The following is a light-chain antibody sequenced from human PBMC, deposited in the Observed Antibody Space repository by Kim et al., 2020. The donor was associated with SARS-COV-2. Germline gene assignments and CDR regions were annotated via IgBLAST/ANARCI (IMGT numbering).Light chain of an antibody. CDR1: QSVNKN. CDR3: HQYSQWPPIT. J-gene: IGKJ4*01. Sequence: CPGESVSLSCRASQSVNKNLAWYQQRPGQAPRLLIYHASTRAPGISARFSASGSGTEFTLTISSLQSDDFAVYFCHQYSQWPPITFGGGTKVDIK. V-gene: IGKV3-15*01. CDR2: HAS.